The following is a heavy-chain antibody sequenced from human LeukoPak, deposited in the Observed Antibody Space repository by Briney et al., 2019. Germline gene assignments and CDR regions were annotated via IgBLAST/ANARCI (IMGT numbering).Heavy chain of an antibody. Sequence: PSETLSLTCAVYGGSFSGYYWSWIRQPPGKGLEWIGSIYHSGSAYYNPSLKSRATISVDTSKNQFSLKLSSVTAADTAVYYCARDGKWGQGTLVTVSS. J-gene: IGHJ4*02. CDR3: ARDGK. V-gene: IGHV4-34*11. D-gene: IGHD1-26*01. CDR2: IYHSGSA. CDR1: GGSFSGYY.